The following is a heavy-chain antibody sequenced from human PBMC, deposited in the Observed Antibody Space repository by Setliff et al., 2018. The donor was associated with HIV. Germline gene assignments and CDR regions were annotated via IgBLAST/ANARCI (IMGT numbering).Heavy chain of an antibody. Sequence: PSETLSLTCSISGGSISAYDWSWIRQPPGKGLEWIGYVHSSGTTNYNPSLKSRVTISRDTSKNQFFLKVTSLTAADTATYYCARDPGNSSTWHFDYWGRGNRVTVSS. V-gene: IGHV4-59*01. CDR1: GGSISAYD. CDR3: ARDPGNSSTWHFDY. J-gene: IGHJ4*02. D-gene: IGHD6-13*01. CDR2: VHSSGTT.